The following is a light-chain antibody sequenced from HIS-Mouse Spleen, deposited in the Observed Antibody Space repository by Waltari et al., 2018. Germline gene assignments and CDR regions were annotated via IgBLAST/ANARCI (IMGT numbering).Light chain of an antibody. CDR3: CSYAGSYTP. CDR2: DVS. J-gene: IGLJ2*01. V-gene: IGLV2-11*01. Sequence: QSALTQPRSVSGSPGQSVTISCTGTSSDVGGYNYVSWYHQHPGKAPKLMIYDVSKRPSGVPDRFSGSKSGNTASLTISGLQAEDEADYYCCSYAGSYTPFGGGTKLTVL. CDR1: SSDVGGYNY.